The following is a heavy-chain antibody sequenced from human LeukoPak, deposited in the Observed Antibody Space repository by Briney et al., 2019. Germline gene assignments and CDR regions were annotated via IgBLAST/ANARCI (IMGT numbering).Heavy chain of an antibody. Sequence: SVKVSCKASGGTFSSYTISWVRQAPRQGLEWMGRIIPILGIANYAQKFQGRVTITADKSTSTAYMELSSLRSEDTAVYYCARSPHYDFWSGQFDYWGQGTLVTVSS. V-gene: IGHV1-69*02. CDR1: GGTFSSYT. CDR3: ARSPHYDFWSGQFDY. J-gene: IGHJ4*02. CDR2: IIPILGIA. D-gene: IGHD3-3*01.